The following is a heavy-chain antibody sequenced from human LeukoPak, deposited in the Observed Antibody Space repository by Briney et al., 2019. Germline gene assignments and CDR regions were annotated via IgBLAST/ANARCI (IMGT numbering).Heavy chain of an antibody. V-gene: IGHV1-69*13. Sequence: SVKVSCKAPGGTFSSYAISWVRQAPGQGLEWMGGIIPIFGTANYAQEFQGRVTITADESTSTAYMELSSLRSEDTAVYYCATCGGDCYPRPYYFDYWGQGTLVTVSS. CDR2: IIPIFGTA. D-gene: IGHD2-21*02. CDR3: ATCGGDCYPRPYYFDY. J-gene: IGHJ4*02. CDR1: GGTFSSYA.